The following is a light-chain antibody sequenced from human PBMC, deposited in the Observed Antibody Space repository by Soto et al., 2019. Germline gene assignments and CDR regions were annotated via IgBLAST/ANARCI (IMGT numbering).Light chain of an antibody. CDR1: QAISGNY. J-gene: IGKJ5*01. CDR3: QQYGSSPPIT. V-gene: IGKV3-20*01. CDR2: GAS. Sequence: EIVLTQSPGTLSLSPGEGASLSCRASQAISGNYLAWYQHKPGQAPRLLMYGASSRATGIPDRFSGSGSGTDFTPTISRLEPEDFAVYYCQQYGSSPPITFGQGTRLEFK.